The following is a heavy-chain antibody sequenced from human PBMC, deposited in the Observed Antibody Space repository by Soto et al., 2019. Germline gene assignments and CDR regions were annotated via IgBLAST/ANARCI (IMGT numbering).Heavy chain of an antibody. CDR2: IIPIFGTA. J-gene: IGHJ6*02. Sequence: QVQLVQSGAEVKKPGSSVKVSCKASGGTFSSYAISWVRQAPGQGLEWMGGIIPIFGTANYAQKFQGRVTITADESTSTAYMELSSLRSEDTAVYYCARESEVTMVRGVIIEVTSRGANYYYGMDVWGQGTTVTVSS. V-gene: IGHV1-69*01. CDR3: ARESEVTMVRGVIIEVTSRGANYYYGMDV. CDR1: GGTFSSYA. D-gene: IGHD3-10*01.